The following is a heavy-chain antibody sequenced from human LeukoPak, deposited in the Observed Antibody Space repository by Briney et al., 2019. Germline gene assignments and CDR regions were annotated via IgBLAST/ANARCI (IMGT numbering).Heavy chain of an antibody. Sequence: GGSLRLSRAASGFTFSSYWMSWVRQAPGKGLEWVASIDQDGSDKFSVDSVKGRFTISRDNARNSMYLQMNSLRAEDTAVYYCARATLGWFDPWGQGTLVTVSP. J-gene: IGHJ5*02. V-gene: IGHV3-7*01. D-gene: IGHD7-27*01. CDR1: GFTFSSYW. CDR2: IDQDGSDK. CDR3: ARATLGWFDP.